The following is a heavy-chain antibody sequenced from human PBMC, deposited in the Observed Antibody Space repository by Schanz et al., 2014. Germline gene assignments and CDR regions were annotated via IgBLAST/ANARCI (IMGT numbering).Heavy chain of an antibody. D-gene: IGHD2-8*02. CDR3: ATMWGYCTATACQILEVLDV. J-gene: IGHJ3*01. CDR1: GYTFTSYD. CDR2: IIPSLGLA. V-gene: IGHV1-69*09. Sequence: QVQLIQSGAEVKKPGASVKVSCTASGYTFTSYDINWVRQAPGQGLEWMGRIIPSLGLAKYEQKFQDKVTITADTSTTTAYMELSGLRSEDTAVYYCATMWGYCTATACQILEVLDVWGQGTMVTVSS.